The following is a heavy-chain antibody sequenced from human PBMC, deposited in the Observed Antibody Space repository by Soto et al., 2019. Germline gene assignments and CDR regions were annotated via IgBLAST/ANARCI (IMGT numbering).Heavy chain of an antibody. V-gene: IGHV3-21*01. J-gene: IGHJ4*02. D-gene: IGHD3-9*01. CDR2: ISSSSSYI. CDR1: GFTFSSYS. CDR3: ARDARTKYYDILTGYYFNY. Sequence: GGSLRLSCAASGFTFSSYSMNWVRQAPGKGLEWVSSISSSSSYIYYADSVKGRFTISRDNAKNSLYLQMNSLRAEDTAVYYCARDARTKYYDILTGYYFNYWGQGTLVTVSS.